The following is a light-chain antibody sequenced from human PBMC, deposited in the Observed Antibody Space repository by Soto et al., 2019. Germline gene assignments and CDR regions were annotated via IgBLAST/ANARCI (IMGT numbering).Light chain of an antibody. V-gene: IGKV1-9*01. CDR1: HSISTF. Sequence: IQLTQSPSLLSASIGDRVTITRRASHSISTFLAWYQQKPGKAPKLFIYEASTLQSGVPARFSGSGSGTEFTLTISGLLPEDFAAYHCQQLYTLPFTFGQGTRLEIK. CDR2: EAS. J-gene: IGKJ5*01. CDR3: QQLYTLPFT.